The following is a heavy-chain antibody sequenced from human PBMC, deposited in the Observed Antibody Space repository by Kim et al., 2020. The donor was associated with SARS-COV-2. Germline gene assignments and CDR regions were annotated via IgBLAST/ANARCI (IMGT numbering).Heavy chain of an antibody. CDR3: ARPHRPSGYYGMDV. Sequence: QKCQGRVTITADKSTRTSYLELSSLRSEDTAVYYCARPHRPSGYYGMDVWGQGTTVTVSS. V-gene: IGHV1-69*02. D-gene: IGHD3-10*01. J-gene: IGHJ6*02.